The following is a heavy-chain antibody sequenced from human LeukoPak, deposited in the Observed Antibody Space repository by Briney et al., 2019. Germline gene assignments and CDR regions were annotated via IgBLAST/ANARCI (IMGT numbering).Heavy chain of an antibody. CDR1: GGSISSSSYY. J-gene: IGHJ4*02. V-gene: IGHV4-39*01. D-gene: IGHD1-26*01. CDR3: AKAAGVSGSYFDY. Sequence: SETLSLTCTVSGGSISSSSYYWGWSRQPPGKGLEWIGSIYYSGSTYYNPSLKSRVTISVDTSKNQFSLKLSSVTAADTAVYYCAKAAGVSGSYFDYWGQGTLVTVCS. CDR2: IYYSGST.